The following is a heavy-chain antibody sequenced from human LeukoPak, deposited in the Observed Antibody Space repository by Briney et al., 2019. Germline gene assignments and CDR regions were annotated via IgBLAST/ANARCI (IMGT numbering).Heavy chain of an antibody. CDR3: ARSDIAVAGTSSFDY. V-gene: IGHV1-18*01. J-gene: IGHJ4*02. CDR1: GYTFTSYG. CDR2: ISAYNGNT. Sequence: ASVKVSCKASGYTFTSYGISWVRQAPGRGLEWMGWISAYNGNTNYAQKLQGRVTMTTDTSTSTAYMELRSLRSDDTAVYYCARSDIAVAGTSSFDYWGQGTLVTVSS. D-gene: IGHD6-19*01.